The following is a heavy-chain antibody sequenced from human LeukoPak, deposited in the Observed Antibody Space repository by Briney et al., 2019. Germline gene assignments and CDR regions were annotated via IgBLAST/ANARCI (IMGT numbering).Heavy chain of an antibody. CDR2: ISNSGRPL. CDR1: GFTLSDYY. Sequence: GGSLRLSCAASGFTLSDYYMSWLRQAPGKGLEWVSYISNSGRPLYYADSVKGRFTISRDNAKNSLYLQVNYLRVEDTAVYYCARERFCSGGTCLDGFDIWGQGTMVTVSS. CDR3: ARERFCSGGTCLDGFDI. V-gene: IGHV3-11*01. J-gene: IGHJ3*02. D-gene: IGHD2-15*01.